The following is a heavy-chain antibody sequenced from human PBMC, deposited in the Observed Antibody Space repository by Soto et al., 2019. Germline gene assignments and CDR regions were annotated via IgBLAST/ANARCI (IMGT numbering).Heavy chain of an antibody. Sequence: PGGSLRLSCAASKFTFSYYGMHWVRQAPGKGLEWVAVTSYEGSNKYYADPVKGRFTISRDNSKNTLYLEMNSLRTEDKAVYYCAKPISISGVIIDAFYVWGQGTMGNVS. J-gene: IGHJ3*01. CDR3: AKPISISGVIIDAFYV. V-gene: IGHV3-30*18. D-gene: IGHD3-3*01. CDR1: KFTFSYYG. CDR2: TSYEGSNK.